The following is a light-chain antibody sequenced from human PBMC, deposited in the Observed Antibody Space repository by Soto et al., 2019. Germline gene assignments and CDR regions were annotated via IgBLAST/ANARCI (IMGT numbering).Light chain of an antibody. J-gene: IGKJ1*01. CDR1: QSVSSSY. Sequence: ELVMTQSPATLSVSPGERATLSCRASQSVSSSYLAWYQQKPGQAPRLLIYEASTRATGIPARFSGSGSGTEFTLTISSLQSEDFAVHYCQQYNDWPWTFGQGTKVDIK. V-gene: IGKV3-15*01. CDR2: EAS. CDR3: QQYNDWPWT.